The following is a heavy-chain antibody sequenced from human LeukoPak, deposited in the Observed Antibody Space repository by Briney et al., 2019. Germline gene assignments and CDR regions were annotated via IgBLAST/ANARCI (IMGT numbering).Heavy chain of an antibody. CDR3: ARSYDYVWGSYPDY. V-gene: IGHV4-39*07. D-gene: IGHD3-16*02. J-gene: IGHJ4*02. CDR1: GGSISSGSYY. Sequence: SETLSLTCTVSGGSISSGSYYWSWIRQPPGKGLEWIGEINHSGSTNYNPSLKSRVTISVDTSKNQFSLKLSSVTAADTAVYYCARSYDYVWGSYPDYWGQGTLVTVSS. CDR2: INHSGST.